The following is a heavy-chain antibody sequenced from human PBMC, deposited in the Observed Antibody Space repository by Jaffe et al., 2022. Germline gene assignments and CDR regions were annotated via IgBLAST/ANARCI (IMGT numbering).Heavy chain of an antibody. Sequence: QVQLQQWGAGLLKPSETLSLTCAVYGGSFSGYYWSWIRQPPGKGLEWIGEINHSGSTNYNPSLKSRVTISVDTSKNQFSLKLSSVTAADTAVYYCARGRGGYCSGGSCYPASRRVGFGYYYYMDVWGKGTTVTVSS. CDR2: INHSGST. D-gene: IGHD2-15*01. CDR3: ARGRGGYCSGGSCYPASRRVGFGYYYYMDV. V-gene: IGHV4-34*01. J-gene: IGHJ6*03. CDR1: GGSFSGYY.